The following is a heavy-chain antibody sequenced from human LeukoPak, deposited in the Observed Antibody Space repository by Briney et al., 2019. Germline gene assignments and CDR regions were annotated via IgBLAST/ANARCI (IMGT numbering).Heavy chain of an antibody. Sequence: GGSLRLSCAASGFTFSSYSMNWVRQAPGKGLEWVSSISSSSSYIYYADSVKGRFTISRDNAKNSLYLQMNSLRAEDTAVYYCAGPFPYISGYDYPFYYFAYWGQGTLVTVSS. J-gene: IGHJ4*02. V-gene: IGHV3-21*01. CDR1: GFTFSSYS. CDR3: AGPFPYISGYDYPFYYFAY. D-gene: IGHD5-12*01. CDR2: ISSSSSYI.